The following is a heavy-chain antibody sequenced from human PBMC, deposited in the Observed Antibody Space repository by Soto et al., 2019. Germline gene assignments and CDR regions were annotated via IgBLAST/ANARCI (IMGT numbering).Heavy chain of an antibody. D-gene: IGHD3-10*01. V-gene: IGHV4-61*01. Sequence: SETLSLTCTVSGGSVSSGSYYWSWIRQPPGKGLEWIGYIYYSGSTNYNPSLKSRVTISVDTSKNQFSLKLSSVTAADTAVYYCARDHLAVRGRRFDPWGQGTLVTVSS. J-gene: IGHJ5*02. CDR1: GGSVSSGSYY. CDR3: ARDHLAVRGRRFDP. CDR2: IYYSGST.